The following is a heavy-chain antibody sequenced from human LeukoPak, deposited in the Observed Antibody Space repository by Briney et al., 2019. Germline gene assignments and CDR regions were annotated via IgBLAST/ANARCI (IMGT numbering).Heavy chain of an antibody. CDR3: ARGGGGGRSPASY. V-gene: IGHV4-59*01. Sequence: PSETLSLTCTVSGGSISSYYWSWIRQPPGKGLEWIGYIYYSGSTNYNPSLKSRVAISVDTSKNQFSLKLSSVTAADTAVYYCARGGGGGRSPASYWGQGTLVPVSS. CDR2: IYYSGST. D-gene: IGHD3-16*01. CDR1: GGSISSYY. J-gene: IGHJ4*02.